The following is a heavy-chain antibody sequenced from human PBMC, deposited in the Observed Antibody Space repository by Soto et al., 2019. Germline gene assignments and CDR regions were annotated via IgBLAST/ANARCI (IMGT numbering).Heavy chain of an antibody. Sequence: GESLKISCAASGFTFSSYAMHWVRQAPGKGLEWVAVISYDGGNEYYADSVKGRFTISRDNSKNTLYLQMSSLRAEDTALYYCAREEWGSGSYPTWGQGTLVNVSS. V-gene: IGHV3-30-3*01. J-gene: IGHJ5*02. CDR1: GFTFSSYA. D-gene: IGHD1-26*01. CDR3: AREEWGSGSYPT. CDR2: ISYDGGNE.